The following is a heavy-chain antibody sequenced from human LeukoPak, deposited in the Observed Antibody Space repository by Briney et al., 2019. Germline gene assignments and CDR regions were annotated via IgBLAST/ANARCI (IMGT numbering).Heavy chain of an antibody. CDR2: ISYDGSNK. CDR1: GFTFSSYA. D-gene: IGHD3-10*01. CDR3: AKDGPNYYGSGSYYDDYYYYYMDV. V-gene: IGHV3-30*04. J-gene: IGHJ6*03. Sequence: PGRSLRLSCAASGFTFSSYAMHWVRQAPGKGLEWVAVISYDGSNKYYADSVKGRFTISRDNSKNTLYLQMNSLRAEDTAVYYCAKDGPNYYGSGSYYDDYYYYYMDVWGKGTTVTVSS.